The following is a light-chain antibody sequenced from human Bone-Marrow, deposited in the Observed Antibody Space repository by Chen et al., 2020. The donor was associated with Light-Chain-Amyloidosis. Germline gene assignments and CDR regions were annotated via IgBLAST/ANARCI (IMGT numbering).Light chain of an antibody. V-gene: IGLV3-25*03. CDR2: RDT. Sequence: YELTQPPSVSVSPGQTARIPCSGDDLPTKYAYWYQQKPGQAPVLVIHRDTERPSGISERFSGSSSGTTATLTISGVQAEDEADYHCQSADSSGTYEVIFGGGTKLTVL. J-gene: IGLJ2*01. CDR1: DLPTKY. CDR3: QSADSSGTYEVI.